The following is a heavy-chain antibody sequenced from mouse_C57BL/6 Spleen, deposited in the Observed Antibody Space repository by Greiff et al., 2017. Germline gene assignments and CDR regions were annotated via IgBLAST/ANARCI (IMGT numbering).Heavy chain of an antibody. D-gene: IGHD1-1*01. CDR3: ARAYYGSSSWYFDV. CDR1: GYAFSSYW. Sequence: QVQLKQSGAELVKPGASVKISCKASGYAFSSYWMNWVKQRPGKGLEWIGQIYPGDGDTNYNGKFKGKATLTADKSSSTAYMQLSSLTSEDSAVYFCARAYYGSSSWYFDVWGTGTTVTVSS. J-gene: IGHJ1*03. CDR2: IYPGDGDT. V-gene: IGHV1-80*01.